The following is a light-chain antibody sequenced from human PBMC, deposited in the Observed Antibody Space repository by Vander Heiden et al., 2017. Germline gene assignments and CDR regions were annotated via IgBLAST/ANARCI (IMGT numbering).Light chain of an antibody. CDR3: QSYDSSLGGHVV. V-gene: IGLV1-40*01. CDR2: DNI. CDR1: TSPLGAGYD. J-gene: IGLJ2*01. Sequence: QSVLTPPPSVSGGPGQRVTISCTGSTSPLGAGYDVPWYQQLPGTAPKLLIYDNINRPSGVPDRFSGSKSGTSASLAITGLQAEDEADYYCQSYDSSLGGHVVFGGGTKLTVL.